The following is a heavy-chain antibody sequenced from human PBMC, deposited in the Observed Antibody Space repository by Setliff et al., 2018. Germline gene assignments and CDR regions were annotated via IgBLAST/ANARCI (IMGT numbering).Heavy chain of an antibody. CDR2: FHTGGAT. D-gene: IGHD3-10*01. V-gene: IGHV4-61*09. Sequence: PSETLSLTCSVSGGSISSGGFYWSRIRQSAGRGLVWIGHFHTGGATDYNLSLKSRVTISLDSSKNQFSLRLSSVTAADAAVYFCARESATIGEFPLYYFDKWGQGIPVTVSS. CDR3: ARESATIGEFPLYYFDK. J-gene: IGHJ4*02. CDR1: GGSISSGGFY.